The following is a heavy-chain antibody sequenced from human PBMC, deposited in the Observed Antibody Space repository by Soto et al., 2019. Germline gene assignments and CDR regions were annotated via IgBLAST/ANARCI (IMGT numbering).Heavy chain of an antibody. D-gene: IGHD5-12*01. CDR3: AATVRYSGYDGHDYYYYHYMDV. V-gene: IGHV1-58*02. CDR2: IVAGSGNT. CDR1: GFTFSNSA. J-gene: IGHJ6*03. Sequence: ASVKVSCKASGFTFSNSAMQWVRQARGQRLEWIGWIVAGSGNTNYAQKFQERVTITRDVSTSTAYMELNSLRSEDTAVYYCAATVRYSGYDGHDYYYYHYMDVWGKGTTVTVSS.